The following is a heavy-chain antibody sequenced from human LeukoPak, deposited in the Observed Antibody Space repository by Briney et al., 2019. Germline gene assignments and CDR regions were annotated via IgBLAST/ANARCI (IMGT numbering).Heavy chain of an antibody. D-gene: IGHD3-10*01. J-gene: IGHJ4*02. V-gene: IGHV3-30*04. CDR1: GFTFSGYA. CDR2: ISYDGSNK. CDR3: ARDLSHGAARYYFDY. Sequence: PGGSLRLSCAASGFTFSGYAMHWVRQAPGKGLEWVAVISYDGSNKYYADSVKGRFTISRDNSKNTLYLQMNSLRAEDTAVYYCARDLSHGAARYYFDYWGQGTLVTVSS.